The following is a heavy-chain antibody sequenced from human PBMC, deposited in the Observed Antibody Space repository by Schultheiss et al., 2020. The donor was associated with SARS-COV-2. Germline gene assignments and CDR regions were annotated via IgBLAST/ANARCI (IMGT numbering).Heavy chain of an antibody. CDR2: IYYSGST. Sequence: LRLSCAVSGGSISSGGYSWSWIRQPPGKGLEWIGYIYYSGSTYYNPSLKSRVTISVDTSKNQFSLKLSSVTAADTAVYYCASTGPRDHDYGDYGRYFQHWGQGTLVTVSS. V-gene: IGHV4-30-2*05. CDR3: ASTGPRDHDYGDYGRYFQH. J-gene: IGHJ1*01. CDR1: GGSISSGGYS. D-gene: IGHD4-17*01.